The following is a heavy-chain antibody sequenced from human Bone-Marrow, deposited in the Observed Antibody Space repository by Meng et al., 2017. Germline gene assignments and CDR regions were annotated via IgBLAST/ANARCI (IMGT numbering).Heavy chain of an antibody. Sequence: GESLKISCAASGFTFSSYSMNWVRQAPGKGLEWVSVIYSGGSTYYADSVKGRFTISRHNSKNTLYLQMNSLRAEDTAVYYCASGSGVFDYWGQGTLVTVSS. CDR3: ASGSGVFDY. V-gene: IGHV3-53*04. D-gene: IGHD1-26*01. CDR2: IYSGGST. CDR1: GFTFSSYS. J-gene: IGHJ4*02.